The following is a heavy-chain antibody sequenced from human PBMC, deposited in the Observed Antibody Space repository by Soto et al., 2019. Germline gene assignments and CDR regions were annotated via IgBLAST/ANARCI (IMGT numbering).Heavy chain of an antibody. Sequence: QLRLQESGSGVVRTSETLSLTCTVSGGSINHGGFSWSWIRQSPGKGLEWIGYIGHLENTYFHPTLKSRLTMSIDRSKNQFSPNLRSVAASDRAVYYFASGGGNLPFDSWGQGVLVSVSS. CDR1: GGSINHGGFS. J-gene: IGHJ4*02. V-gene: IGHV4-30-2*06. CDR3: ASGGGNLPFDS. CDR2: IGHLENT. D-gene: IGHD2-15*01.